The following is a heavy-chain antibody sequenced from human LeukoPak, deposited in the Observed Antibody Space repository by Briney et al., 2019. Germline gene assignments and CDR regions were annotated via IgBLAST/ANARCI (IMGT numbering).Heavy chain of an antibody. D-gene: IGHD3-10*01. CDR3: ARDSGRFDVFDI. Sequence: PGGSLRLSCAASGFTVSTNYMSWVGQAPGKGLEWVSVIYSDGRTYYADSVKGRFTISRDNSKNTLYLQMNSLRAEDTAVYYCARDSGRFDVFDIWGQGTMVTVSS. V-gene: IGHV3-53*01. J-gene: IGHJ3*02. CDR1: GFTVSTNY. CDR2: IYSDGRT.